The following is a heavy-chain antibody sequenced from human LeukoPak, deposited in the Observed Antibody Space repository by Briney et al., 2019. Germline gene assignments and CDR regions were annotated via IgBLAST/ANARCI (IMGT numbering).Heavy chain of an antibody. CDR1: GFTFSSYA. Sequence: PGGSLRLSCSASGFTFSSYAMHWVRQAPGKGLEYVSAISSNGGSTYYADSVKGRFTISRDNSKNTLYLQMSSLRAEDTAVYYCVKDRALLWFGELLIPHYFDYWGQGTLVTVSS. CDR3: VKDRALLWFGELLIPHYFDY. J-gene: IGHJ4*02. CDR2: ISSNGGST. V-gene: IGHV3-64D*06. D-gene: IGHD3-10*01.